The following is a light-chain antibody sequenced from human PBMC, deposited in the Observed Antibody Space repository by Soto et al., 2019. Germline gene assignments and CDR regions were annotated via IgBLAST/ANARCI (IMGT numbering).Light chain of an antibody. Sequence: QSALTQPASVSGSPGQSITLSCTGTSSYVGAYNYVSWYQQHPGKAPKLMIFDVSTRPSGVSNRFSGSKSGNTASLTISGLQAEDEADYYCSSYTTATTRVFGGGTKLTVL. CDR2: DVS. CDR1: SSYVGAYNY. CDR3: SSYTTATTRV. V-gene: IGLV2-14*01. J-gene: IGLJ3*02.